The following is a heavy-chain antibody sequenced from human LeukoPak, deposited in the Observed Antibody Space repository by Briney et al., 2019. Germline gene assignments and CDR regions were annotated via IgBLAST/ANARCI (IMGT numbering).Heavy chain of an antibody. CDR1: GASINSNSFY. D-gene: IGHD2-8*02. CDR2: VYYNGDT. J-gene: IGHJ4*02. V-gene: IGHV4-39*01. CDR3: SVPLYPPFHLVHF. Sequence: SETLSLTCTVSGASINSNSFYWGWIRQPPGKGLEWIGTVYYNGDTFYNPSLKSRVTMSVDTSASQFSLKLSSVTASDTAVYFLSVPLYPPFHLVHFWGQGTLVTVSS.